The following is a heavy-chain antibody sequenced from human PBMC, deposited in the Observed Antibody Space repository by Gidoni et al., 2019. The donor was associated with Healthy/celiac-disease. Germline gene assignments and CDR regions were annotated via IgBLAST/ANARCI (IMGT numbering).Heavy chain of an antibody. CDR1: GGSFSGYY. Sequence: QVQLQQWGAGLLKPSETLSLPCAVYGGSFSGYYWSWIRQPPGKGLEWIGEINHSGSTNYNPSLKSRVTISVDTSKNQFSLKLSSVTAADTAVYYCARGPAKLPITIFGVVTFDIWGQGTMVTVSS. CDR3: ARGPAKLPITIFGVVTFDI. J-gene: IGHJ3*02. CDR2: INHSGST. D-gene: IGHD3-3*01. V-gene: IGHV4-34*01.